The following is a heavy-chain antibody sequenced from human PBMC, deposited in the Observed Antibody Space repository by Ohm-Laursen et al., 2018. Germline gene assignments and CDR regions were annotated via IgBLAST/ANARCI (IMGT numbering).Heavy chain of an antibody. Sequence: SVNVSCKASGGTFSSYAISWVRQAPGQGLEWMGGIIPIFGTANYAQKFQGRVTVTADKSTSTAYMELRSLRSDDTAVYYCARDKELMVAADAQKTQYYYYGMDVWGQGTTGTVS. CDR3: ARDKELMVAADAQKTQYYYYGMDV. CDR1: GGTFSSYA. J-gene: IGHJ6*02. V-gene: IGHV1-69*06. D-gene: IGHD2-15*01. CDR2: IIPIFGTA.